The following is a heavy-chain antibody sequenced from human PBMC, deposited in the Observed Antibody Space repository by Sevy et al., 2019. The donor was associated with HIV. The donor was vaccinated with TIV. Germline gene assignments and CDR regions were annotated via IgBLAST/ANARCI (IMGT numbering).Heavy chain of an antibody. V-gene: IGHV1-3*01. D-gene: IGHD3-3*01. J-gene: IGHJ4*02. CDR3: ARGKGGIFGVVTGQFDY. CDR1: GCTFSNNA. Sequence: ASVKVSCKASGCTFSNNAIHWVRQAPGQRLEWMGWVHAGNGHTKFSEKFQDRVTISRDTSATTVYMDLTSLTSEDTAIYYCARGKGGIFGVVTGQFDYWGQGTLVTVSS. CDR2: VHAGNGHT.